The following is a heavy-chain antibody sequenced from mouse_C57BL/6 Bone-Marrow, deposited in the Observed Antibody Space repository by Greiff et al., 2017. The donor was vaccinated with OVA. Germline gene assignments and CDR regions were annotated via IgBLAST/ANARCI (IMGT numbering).Heavy chain of an antibody. CDR3: ARRIAYSDYGDWYFDV. J-gene: IGHJ1*03. CDR1: GYTFTSYW. V-gene: IGHV1-69*01. D-gene: IGHD2-13*01. CDR2: IDPSDSYT. Sequence: QVQLQQPGAELVMPGASVKLSCKASGYTFTSYWMHWVKQRPGQGLEWIGEIDPSDSYTNYNQKFKGKSTLTVDKSSSTAYMQLSSLTSEDSAVYYWARRIAYSDYGDWYFDVWGTGTTVTVSS.